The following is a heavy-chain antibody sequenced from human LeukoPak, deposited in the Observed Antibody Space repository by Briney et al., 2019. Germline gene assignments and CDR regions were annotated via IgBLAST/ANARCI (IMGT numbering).Heavy chain of an antibody. V-gene: IGHV4-30-2*01. CDR1: GGSISSGGYY. Sequence: SQTLSLTCTVSGGSISSGGYYWSWIRQPPGKGLEWIGYIYHSGSTYYNPSLKSRVTISVDRSKNQFSLKLSSVTAADTAVYYCARELLPAAHPDYWGQGTLVTVSS. J-gene: IGHJ4*02. D-gene: IGHD2-2*01. CDR2: IYHSGST. CDR3: ARELLPAAHPDY.